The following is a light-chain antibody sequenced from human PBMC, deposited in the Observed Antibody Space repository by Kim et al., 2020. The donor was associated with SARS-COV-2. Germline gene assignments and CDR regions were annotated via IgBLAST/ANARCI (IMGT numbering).Light chain of an antibody. V-gene: IGLV2-14*03. CDR3: SSFTTRSTLV. CDR2: DVN. CDR1: SSTIGSYNY. Sequence: GQSISISCPGTSSTIGSYNYVACHQQHPGKAPNLMIYDVNRRPSGISSRFSGSKSGSTASLTISGLQAEDEADYYCSSFTTRSTLVFGGGTRVTVL. J-gene: IGLJ3*02.